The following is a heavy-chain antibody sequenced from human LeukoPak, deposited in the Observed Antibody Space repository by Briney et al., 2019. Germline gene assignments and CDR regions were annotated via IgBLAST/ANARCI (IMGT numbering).Heavy chain of an antibody. CDR3: ARLWSGISFDM. J-gene: IGHJ3*02. CDR2: INSDGSIA. CDR1: GFTFSTYW. D-gene: IGHD3-3*01. Sequence: GGSLRLSCAASGFTFSTYWMHWVRQAPGNGPVWVSRINSDGSIATYADSVKGRFTISRDNAKNTLYLQMNSLRAEDTAVYYCARLWSGISFDMWGQGTMVTVSS. V-gene: IGHV3-74*01.